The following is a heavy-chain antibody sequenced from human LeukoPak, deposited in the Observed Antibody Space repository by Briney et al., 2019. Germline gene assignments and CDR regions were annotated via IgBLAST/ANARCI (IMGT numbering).Heavy chain of an antibody. J-gene: IGHJ6*03. Sequence: PSETLSLTCTVSGGSISSGSYYWSWIRQPAGKGLEWIGRIYTSGSTNYNPSLKSRVTISADTSKNQFSLKLSSVTAADTAVYYCARGDLKNYYYMDVWGKGTTVTVSS. CDR1: GGSISSGSYY. CDR2: IYTSGST. CDR3: ARGDLKNYYYMDV. V-gene: IGHV4-61*02.